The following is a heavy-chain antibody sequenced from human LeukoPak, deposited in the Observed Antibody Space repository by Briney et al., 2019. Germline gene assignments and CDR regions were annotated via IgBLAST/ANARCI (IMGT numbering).Heavy chain of an antibody. CDR3: ARDDNYYGSGSYFD. J-gene: IGHJ4*02. Sequence: GGSLRLSCAASGFTFSSYGMHWVRQAPGKGLEWVSVIYSGGSTYYADSVKGRFTISRDNSKNTLYLQMNSLRAEDTAVYYCARDDNYYGSGSYFDWGQGTLVTVSS. V-gene: IGHV3-66*01. D-gene: IGHD3-10*01. CDR2: IYSGGST. CDR1: GFTFSSYG.